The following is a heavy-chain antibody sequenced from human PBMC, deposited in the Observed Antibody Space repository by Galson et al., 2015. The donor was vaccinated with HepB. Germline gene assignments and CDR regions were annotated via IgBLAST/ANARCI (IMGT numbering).Heavy chain of an antibody. Sequence: SLRLSCAASGFTVSSNHMSWVRQAPGKGLEWVSIIYDSGSTYHADSVKGRFTISRDNSKNTLYLQMNSLRGEDTAVYYCARVLWYYYDGSGYYDAFDIWGQGAMVTVPS. CDR1: GFTVSSNH. V-gene: IGHV3-53*01. J-gene: IGHJ3*02. CDR2: IYDSGST. D-gene: IGHD3-22*01. CDR3: ARVLWYYYDGSGYYDAFDI.